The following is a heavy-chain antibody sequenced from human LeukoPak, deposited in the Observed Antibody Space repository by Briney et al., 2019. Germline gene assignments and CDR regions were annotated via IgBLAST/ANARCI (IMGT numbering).Heavy chain of an antibody. Sequence: ASVKVSCKAPGYTFTSYDINWVRQATGQGLEWMGWMNPNSGNTGYAQKFQGRVTMTRNTSISTAYMELSSLRSEDTAVYYCAREYSSSWYEGDNWFDPWGQGTLVTVSS. J-gene: IGHJ5*02. CDR3: AREYSSSWYEGDNWFDP. CDR2: MNPNSGNT. V-gene: IGHV1-8*01. CDR1: GYTFTSYD. D-gene: IGHD6-13*01.